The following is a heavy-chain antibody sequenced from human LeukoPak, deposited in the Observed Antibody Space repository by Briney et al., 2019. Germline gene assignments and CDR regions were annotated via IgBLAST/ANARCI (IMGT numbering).Heavy chain of an antibody. CDR2: ISYDGSNK. V-gene: IGHV3-30*04. J-gene: IGHJ4*02. D-gene: IGHD3-9*01. CDR3: ARGATTGYYPY. CDR1: GFTFSSYA. Sequence: PGRSLRLSCAASGFTFSSYAMHWVRQAPGKGLEWVAVISYDGSNKYYADSVKGRFTNSRDNSKNTLYLQMNSLTAEDTAVYYCARGATTGYYPYWGQGTLVTVSS.